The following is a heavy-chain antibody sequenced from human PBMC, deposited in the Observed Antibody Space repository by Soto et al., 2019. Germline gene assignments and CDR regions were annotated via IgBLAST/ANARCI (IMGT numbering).Heavy chain of an antibody. D-gene: IGHD3-10*01. CDR3: ARRLEWFGELDWFDP. V-gene: IGHV4-39*01. J-gene: IGHJ5*02. Sequence: SETLSLTCTVSGGSISSSSYYWGWIRQPPGKGLEWIGSIYYSGSTYYNPSLKSRVTISVDTSKNQFSLKLSSVTAADTAVYYCARRLEWFGELDWFDPWGQGTLVTVSS. CDR2: IYYSGST. CDR1: GGSISSSSYY.